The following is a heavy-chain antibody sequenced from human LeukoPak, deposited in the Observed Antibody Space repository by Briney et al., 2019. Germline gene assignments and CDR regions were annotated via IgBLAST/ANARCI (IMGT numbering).Heavy chain of an antibody. Sequence: SETLSLTCTVSGGSISSYYWSWIRQTPGKGLEWIGYIYYSGSTNYNPSLKSRVTISVDTSKNQFSLKLSSVTAADTAVYYCARDGGGSYHFDYWGQGTLVTVSS. CDR3: ARDGGGSYHFDY. V-gene: IGHV4-59*01. J-gene: IGHJ4*02. CDR2: IYYSGST. CDR1: GGSISSYY. D-gene: IGHD1-26*01.